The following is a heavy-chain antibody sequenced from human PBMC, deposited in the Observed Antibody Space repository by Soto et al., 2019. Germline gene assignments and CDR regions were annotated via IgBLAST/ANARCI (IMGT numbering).Heavy chain of an antibody. V-gene: IGHV3-23*01. CDR2: ISGSGGST. Sequence: PVGSLRLSCAASGFTFSSYAMSWVRQAPGKGLEWVSAISGSGGSTYYADSVKGRFTTSRDNSKNTLYLQMNSLRAEDTAVYYCAKANRGYRSGYLDYWGQGTLVTVSS. CDR1: GFTFSSYA. CDR3: AKANRGYRSGYLDY. J-gene: IGHJ4*02. D-gene: IGHD5-18*01.